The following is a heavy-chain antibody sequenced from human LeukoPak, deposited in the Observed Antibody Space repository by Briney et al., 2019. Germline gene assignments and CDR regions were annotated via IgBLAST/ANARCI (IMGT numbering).Heavy chain of an antibody. D-gene: IGHD1-1*01. Sequence: GGSLRVSCAASGFTFSSYAMSWVRQAAGKGLEWVSAISGSGGSTYYAGSVNGRFTISRDNSKNTLYLQMNSLRAEDTAVYYCAKDRHWNVCDYWGQGTLVTVSS. J-gene: IGHJ4*02. V-gene: IGHV3-23*01. CDR1: GFTFSSYA. CDR3: AKDRHWNVCDY. CDR2: ISGSGGST.